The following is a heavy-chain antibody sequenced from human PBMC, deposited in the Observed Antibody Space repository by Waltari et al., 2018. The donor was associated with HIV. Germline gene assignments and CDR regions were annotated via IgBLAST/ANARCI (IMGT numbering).Heavy chain of an antibody. J-gene: IGHJ4*02. Sequence: QIQLLQSGPGLVKPSQTLSLTCVISGDSVSSNIVAWTWLRQSPSGRLEWLGSTDYGRKWYNDYSSSLKSRMTLTTDTAKNEFSLQVRSVIAEDTAIYFCARGALSGRASGMFDYCGQGVLVTVSS. CDR1: GDSVSSNIVA. CDR3: ARGALSGRASGMFDY. CDR2: TDYGRKWYN. V-gene: IGHV6-1*01.